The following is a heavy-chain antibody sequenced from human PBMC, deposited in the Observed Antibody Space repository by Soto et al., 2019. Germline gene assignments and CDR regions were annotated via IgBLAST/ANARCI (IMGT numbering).Heavy chain of an antibody. J-gene: IGHJ5*02. CDR1: GGSISSRGYY. CDR2: IYYSGST. CDR3: ATSNWYDP. V-gene: IGHV4-39*01. Sequence: QLQLQESGPGLVKPSETLSLTCTVSGGSISSRGYYWGWIRQPPGKGLEWIGTIYYSGSTYYNPPXKSRVTISVGTSNNQFSLKPISVTASDTAVYYGATSNWYDPWGQGTLVTVSS.